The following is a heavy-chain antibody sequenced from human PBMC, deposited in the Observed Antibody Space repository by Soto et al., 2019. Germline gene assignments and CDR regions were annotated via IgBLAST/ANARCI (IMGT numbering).Heavy chain of an antibody. CDR3: ATRITVFGLLIPPFDP. D-gene: IGHD3-3*01. CDR2: IKNDGGT. Sequence: SETLSLTCAVYGGSVNGYYWNCIRKPHWKGLEWIGEIKNDGGTHYNPSLTSRVTMSVDTSKNQFSLRLSSVTAADTAIYYCATRITVFGLLIPPFDPWGQGTQVTVSS. V-gene: IGHV4-34*01. CDR1: GGSVNGYY. J-gene: IGHJ5*02.